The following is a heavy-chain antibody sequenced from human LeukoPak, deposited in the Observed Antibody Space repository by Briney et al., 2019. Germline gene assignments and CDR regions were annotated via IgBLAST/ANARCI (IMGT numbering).Heavy chain of an antibody. Sequence: PSETLSLTCSVSGYSISSGKYWAWIRQTPGKGLEWIGSIYESGSTYYTPSLKSRVTMSVDTSKNQFSLSLTSVTAADTAVYFCARGPGISGDHIYPDYWGQGIQVIVSS. CDR3: ARGPGISGDHIYPDY. CDR1: GYSISSGKY. D-gene: IGHD2-21*01. J-gene: IGHJ4*02. V-gene: IGHV4-38-2*02. CDR2: IYESGST.